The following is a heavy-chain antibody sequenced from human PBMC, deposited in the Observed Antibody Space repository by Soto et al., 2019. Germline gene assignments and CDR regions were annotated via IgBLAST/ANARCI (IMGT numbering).Heavy chain of an antibody. V-gene: IGHV6-1*01. CDR3: ARGVGTGIWGSFVN. D-gene: IGHD3-16*01. J-gene: IGHJ4*02. Sequence: PSQTLSLTCAISGDSVSSNSAAWNWIRQSPSRGLEWLGRTYYRSKWYNDYAVSVKSRITIDPDTSKNQFSLQLNSVTPEDTAVYYCARGVGTGIWGSFVNWGQGTLVTVSS. CDR1: GDSVSSNSAA. CDR2: TYYRSKWYN.